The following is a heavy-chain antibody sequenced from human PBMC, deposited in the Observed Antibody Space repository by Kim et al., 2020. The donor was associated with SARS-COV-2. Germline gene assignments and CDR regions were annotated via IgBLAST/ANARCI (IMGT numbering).Heavy chain of an antibody. CDR2: ISYDGSNK. J-gene: IGHJ4*02. V-gene: IGHV3-30*18. Sequence: GGSLRLSCAASGFTFSSYGIHWVRQAPGKGLEWVAVISYDGSNKYYADSVKGRFTISRDNSKNTLYLQMNSLRAEDTAVYYCAKGGYSSSWGPGYFDYWGQGTLVTISS. D-gene: IGHD6-13*01. CDR3: AKGGYSSSWGPGYFDY. CDR1: GFTFSSYG.